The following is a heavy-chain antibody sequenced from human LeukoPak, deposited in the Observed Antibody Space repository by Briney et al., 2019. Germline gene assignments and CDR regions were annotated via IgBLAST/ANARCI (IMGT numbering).Heavy chain of an antibody. CDR1: GFTFSSYA. CDR2: ISSNGGST. Sequence: GGSLRLSCSASGFTFSSYAMHWVRQAPGKGLEYVSAISSNGGSTYYADSVKGRFTISRDNSKNTLYLQMSSLGAEDTAVYYCVKSTPGSGYQFDYWGQGTLVTVSS. V-gene: IGHV3-64D*06. D-gene: IGHD3-10*01. J-gene: IGHJ4*02. CDR3: VKSTPGSGYQFDY.